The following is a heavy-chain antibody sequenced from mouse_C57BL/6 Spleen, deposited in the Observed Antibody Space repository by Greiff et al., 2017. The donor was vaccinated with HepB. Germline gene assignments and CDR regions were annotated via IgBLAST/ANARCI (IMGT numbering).Heavy chain of an antibody. V-gene: IGHV2-2*01. Sequence: VKVVESGPGLVQPSQSLSITCTVSGFSLTSYGVHWVRQSPGKGLEWLGVIWSGGSTDYNAAFISRLSISKDNSKSQVFFKMNSLQADDTAIYYCASAYDYDAVWFAYWGQGTLVTVSA. J-gene: IGHJ3*01. D-gene: IGHD2-4*01. CDR3: ASAYDYDAVWFAY. CDR1: GFSLTSYG. CDR2: IWSGGST.